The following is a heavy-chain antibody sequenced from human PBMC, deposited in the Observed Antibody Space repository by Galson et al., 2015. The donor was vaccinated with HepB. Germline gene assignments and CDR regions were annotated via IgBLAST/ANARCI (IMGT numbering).Heavy chain of an antibody. CDR2: INAGNGNT. Sequence: SVKVSCKASGYTFTSYAMHWVRQAPGQRLEWMGWINAGNGNTKYSQKFQGRVTITRDTSASTAYMELSSLRSEDTAVYYCARGQDDFWSGPSGYWGQGTLVTVSS. D-gene: IGHD3-3*01. CDR1: GYTFTSYA. V-gene: IGHV1-3*01. J-gene: IGHJ4*02. CDR3: ARGQDDFWSGPSGY.